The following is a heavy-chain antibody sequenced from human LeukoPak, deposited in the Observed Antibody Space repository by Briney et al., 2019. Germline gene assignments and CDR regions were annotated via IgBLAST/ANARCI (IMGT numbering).Heavy chain of an antibody. CDR3: ARALGSGWVYFL. J-gene: IGHJ4*02. CDR2: ISSSGSTI. CDR1: GFTFSDYY. D-gene: IGHD3-10*01. V-gene: IGHV3-11*04. Sequence: GGSLRLSCAASGFTFSDYYMSWIRQAPGKGLEWVSYISSSGSTIYYADSVKGRFTISRDNAKNTLYLQMNSLRVEDTAVYYCARALGSGWVYFLGGQGTLVTVSS.